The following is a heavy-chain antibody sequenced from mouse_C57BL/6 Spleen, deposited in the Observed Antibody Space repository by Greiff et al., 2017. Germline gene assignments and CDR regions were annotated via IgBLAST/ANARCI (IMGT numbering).Heavy chain of an antibody. CDR1: GYTFTSYG. Sequence: LVESGAELARPGASVKLSCKASGYTFTSYGISWVKQRTGQGLEWIGEIYPRSGNTYYNEKFKGKATLTADKSSSTAYMELRSLTSEDSAVYFCARLGTDYAMDYWGQGTSVTVSS. V-gene: IGHV1-81*01. CDR3: ARLGTDYAMDY. CDR2: IYPRSGNT. D-gene: IGHD3-1*01. J-gene: IGHJ4*01.